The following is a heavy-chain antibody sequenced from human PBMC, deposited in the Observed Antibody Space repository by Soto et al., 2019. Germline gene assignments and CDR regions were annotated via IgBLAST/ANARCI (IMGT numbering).Heavy chain of an antibody. J-gene: IGHJ4*02. CDR1: GFTFSSYG. D-gene: IGHD3-10*01. CDR2: IWYDGSNK. Sequence: QVQLVESGGGVVQPGRSLRLSCAASGFTFSSYGMHWVRQAPGKGLEWVAVIWYDGSNKHYADSVKGRFTISRDNSKNTLYLQMNSLRAEDTAVYYCARDGPTPYYYGSGTALDYWGQGTLVTVSS. V-gene: IGHV3-33*01. CDR3: ARDGPTPYYYGSGTALDY.